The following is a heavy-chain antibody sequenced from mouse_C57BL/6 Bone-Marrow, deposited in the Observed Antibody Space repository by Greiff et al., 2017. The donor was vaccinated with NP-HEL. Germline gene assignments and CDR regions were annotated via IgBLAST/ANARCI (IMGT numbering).Heavy chain of an antibody. CDR1: GFTFSSYA. J-gene: IGHJ3*01. CDR2: ISDGGSYT. CDR3: ARDGGYYG. V-gene: IGHV5-4*01. D-gene: IGHD1-1*01. Sequence: EVKVVESGGGLVKPGGSLKLSCAASGFTFSSYAMSWVRQTPEKRLEWVATISDGGSYTYYPDNVKGRFTISRDNAKNNLYLQMSHLKSEDTAMYYCARDGGYYGWGQGTLVTVSA.